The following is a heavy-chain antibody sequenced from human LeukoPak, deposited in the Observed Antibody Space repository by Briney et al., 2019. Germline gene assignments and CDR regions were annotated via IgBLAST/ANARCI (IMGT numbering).Heavy chain of an antibody. V-gene: IGHV4-39*07. Sequence: PSETLSLICTVSGRSNSSSSYYWGSIRQPPGKGLGWIGSIYYSGSTYYNPSLKSRVTISVDTSKNQFSLKLSSVTAADTAVYYCARVELGYCSGGSCYFDYWGQGTLVTVSS. CDR2: IYYSGST. J-gene: IGHJ4*02. D-gene: IGHD2-15*01. CDR3: ARVELGYCSGGSCYFDY. CDR1: GRSNSSSSYY.